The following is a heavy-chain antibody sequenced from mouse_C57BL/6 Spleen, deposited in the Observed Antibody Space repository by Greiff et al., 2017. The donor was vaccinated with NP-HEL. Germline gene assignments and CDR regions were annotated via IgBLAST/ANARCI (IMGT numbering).Heavy chain of an antibody. J-gene: IGHJ4*01. CDR1: GYSFTDYN. D-gene: IGHD4-1*01. V-gene: IGHV1-39*01. CDR3: ARWTGTWENAMDY. Sequence: EVKLQESGPELVKPGASVKISCKASGYSFTDYNMNWVKQSNGKSLEWIGVINPNYGTTSYNQKFKGKATLTVDQSSSTAYMQLNSLTSEDSAVYYCARWTGTWENAMDYWGQGTSVTVSS. CDR2: INPNYGTT.